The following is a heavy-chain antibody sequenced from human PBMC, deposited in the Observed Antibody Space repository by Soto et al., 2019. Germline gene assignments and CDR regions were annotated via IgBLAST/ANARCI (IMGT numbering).Heavy chain of an antibody. Sequence: QTGGSLRLSCAASGFTFSYFTMHWVRQAPGKGLEWVAVISHHETNKYYGDTVKDRFTISRDNSKNTLYLQMNSLGPEDTAVYYCARGPGASGTYHYFFDYWGPGTLVTVSS. V-gene: IGHV3-30*04. CDR1: GFTFSYFT. J-gene: IGHJ4*02. CDR3: ARGPGASGTYHYFFDY. D-gene: IGHD3-10*01. CDR2: ISHHETNK.